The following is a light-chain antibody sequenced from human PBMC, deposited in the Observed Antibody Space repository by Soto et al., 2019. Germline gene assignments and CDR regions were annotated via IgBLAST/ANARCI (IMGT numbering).Light chain of an antibody. CDR3: QQLNSYPLT. Sequence: EIVLTQSPATLSLSPGGRATLSCRASQSVSLSLAWYQQRPGQAPRLLIYDASKRASVIPARFSGSGSGTDFTLTNSSLQVEDCATYYCQQLNSYPLTFGGGTKVDIK. CDR1: QSVSLS. CDR2: DAS. V-gene: IGKV3-11*01. J-gene: IGKJ4*01.